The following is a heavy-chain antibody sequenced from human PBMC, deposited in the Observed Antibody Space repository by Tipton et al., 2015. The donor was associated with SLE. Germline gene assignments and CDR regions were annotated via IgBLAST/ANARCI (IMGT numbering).Heavy chain of an antibody. Sequence: SLRLSCAASGFTFSSYWMHWVRQAPGKGLMWVSRINRDGSPTSYADSVKGRFTISRDNAKNPLYLQMNSLGAEDTAVYYCARDAVGSPFDPWGQGTLVTVSS. CDR1: GFTFSSYW. J-gene: IGHJ5*02. D-gene: IGHD6-13*01. CDR3: ARDAVGSPFDP. V-gene: IGHV3-74*01. CDR2: INRDGSPT.